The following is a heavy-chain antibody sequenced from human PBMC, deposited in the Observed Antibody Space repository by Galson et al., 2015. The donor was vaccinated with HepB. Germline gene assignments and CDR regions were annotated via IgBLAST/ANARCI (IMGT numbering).Heavy chain of an antibody. CDR1: GYNFNDFA. CDR2: INANTGNP. V-gene: IGHV7-4-1*02. J-gene: IGHJ5*02. CDR3: ARSPFYASGFDSNAWFDP. Sequence: SVKVSCKASGYNFNDFAINWVRQAPGQGLEWVGWINANTGNPTYAQGFRGRFVLSLDISVNTAYLQISSLKAEDTAVYFCARSPFYASGFDSNAWFDPWGQGTLVTVSS. D-gene: IGHD3-10*01.